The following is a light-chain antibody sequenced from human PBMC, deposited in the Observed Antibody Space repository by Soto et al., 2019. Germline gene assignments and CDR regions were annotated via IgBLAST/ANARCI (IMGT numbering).Light chain of an antibody. Sequence: QSALTQPASVSGFPGQSSTISCTGTSSDVGGYNYVSWYQQHPGKAPKLMIYDVSNRPSGVSNRFSGSKSGNTASLTISGLQAEDEADYYCSSYTSSSTFYVFGTGTKVTVL. CDR3: SSYTSSSTFYV. J-gene: IGLJ1*01. V-gene: IGLV2-14*01. CDR1: SSDVGGYNY. CDR2: DVS.